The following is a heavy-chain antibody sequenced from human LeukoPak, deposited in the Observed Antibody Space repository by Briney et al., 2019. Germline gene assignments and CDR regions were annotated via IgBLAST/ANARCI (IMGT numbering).Heavy chain of an antibody. J-gene: IGHJ4*02. Sequence: GGSLRLSCAASGFTFSPNYMSWVRQAPGEGLEWVSVIYRDGSTYYADSVKGRFTISRDNSKNTLYLQMNSLRAEDTAVYYCAWSGTSYLFFDYWGQGTLVTVSS. V-gene: IGHV3-53*01. D-gene: IGHD1-26*01. CDR1: GFTFSPNY. CDR3: AWSGTSYLFFDY. CDR2: IYRDGST.